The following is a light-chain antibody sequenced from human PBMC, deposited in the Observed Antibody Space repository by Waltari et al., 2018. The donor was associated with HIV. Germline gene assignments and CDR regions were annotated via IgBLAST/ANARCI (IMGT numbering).Light chain of an antibody. CDR3: CSYSDRRIYV. CDR1: HKDVWNYEL. V-gene: IGLV2-23*02. Sequence: QSAPNQPGSVAGAPGPVDHHPWTGTHKDVWNYELGPRYQQHPGKAPKIIIYEVNKRPPGASNRMSGSKSGNTASLTISGLQAEDEADYYCCSYSDRRIYVFGSGTRVSAL. CDR2: EVN. J-gene: IGLJ1*01.